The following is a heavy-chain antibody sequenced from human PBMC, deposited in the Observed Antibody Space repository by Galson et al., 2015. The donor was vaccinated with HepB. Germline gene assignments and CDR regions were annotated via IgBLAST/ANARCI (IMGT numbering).Heavy chain of an antibody. Sequence: SLRLSCAASGFTFSDYYMTWIRQAPGKGLERVSYISSSSIYTNYAESVKGRFTISRDNAKNSLSLQMNSLRAEDTAVYYCARARHQSMIVNGIYYDILTDYPYWGQGTLVTVSS. CDR2: ISSSSIYT. D-gene: IGHD3-9*01. CDR1: GFTFSDYY. V-gene: IGHV3-11*06. J-gene: IGHJ4*02. CDR3: ARARHQSMIVNGIYYDILTDYPY.